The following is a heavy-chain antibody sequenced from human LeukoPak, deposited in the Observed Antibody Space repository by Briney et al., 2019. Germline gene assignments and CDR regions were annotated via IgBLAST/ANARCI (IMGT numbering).Heavy chain of an antibody. D-gene: IGHD5-18*01. J-gene: IGHJ4*02. CDR2: IYPGDSDT. Sequence: GESLKISCKGSGYSFTSYWIGWVRQMPGKGLEWMGIIYPGDSDTIYSPSFQGQVTISADKSITTAYLQWSSLKASDTAIYYCARRGDTPKLDYWGQGTLVTVSS. V-gene: IGHV5-51*01. CDR3: ARRGDTPKLDY. CDR1: GYSFTSYW.